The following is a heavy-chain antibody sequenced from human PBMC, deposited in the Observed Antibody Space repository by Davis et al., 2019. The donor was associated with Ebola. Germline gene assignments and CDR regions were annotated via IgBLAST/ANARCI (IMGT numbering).Heavy chain of an antibody. CDR2: IYPGDSDT. J-gene: IGHJ6*03. CDR1: GYTFSNYW. D-gene: IGHD5/OR15-5a*01. V-gene: IGHV5-51*01. CDR3: ARQKSTYYYMDV. Sequence: KVSCKASGYTFSNYWIGWVRQMPGKGLEWMGIIYPGDSDTRYSPSFQGQVTISADKSISTAYLQWSSLKASDTAIYYCARQKSTYYYMDVWGKGTTVTVSS.